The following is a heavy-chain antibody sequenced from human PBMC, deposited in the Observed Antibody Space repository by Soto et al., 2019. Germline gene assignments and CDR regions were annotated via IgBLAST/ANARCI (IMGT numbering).Heavy chain of an antibody. CDR1: GFTFSDHY. CDR2: TRNKANSYTT. CDR3: ARGGYCSSTSCYRDYYGMDV. V-gene: IGHV3-72*01. Sequence: GGSLRLSCAASGFTFSDHYMDWVRQAPGKGLEWVGRTRNKANSYTTEYAASVKGRFTISRDDSKNSLYLQMNSLKTEDTAVYYCARGGYCSSTSCYRDYYGMDVWGQGTTVTVSS. J-gene: IGHJ6*02. D-gene: IGHD2-2*01.